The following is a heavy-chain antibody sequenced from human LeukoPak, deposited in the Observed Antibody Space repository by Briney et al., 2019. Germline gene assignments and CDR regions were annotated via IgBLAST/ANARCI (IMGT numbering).Heavy chain of an antibody. CDR1: GGSISSSSYY. Sequence: SETLSLTCTVSGGSISSSSYYWGWIRQPPGKGLEWIGSIYYSGSTYYNPSLKSRVTISVDTSKNQFSLKLSSVTAANTAVYYCASTVVTPFLLDYWGQGTLVTVSS. J-gene: IGHJ4*02. CDR2: IYYSGST. CDR3: ASTVVTPFLLDY. V-gene: IGHV4-39*07. D-gene: IGHD4-23*01.